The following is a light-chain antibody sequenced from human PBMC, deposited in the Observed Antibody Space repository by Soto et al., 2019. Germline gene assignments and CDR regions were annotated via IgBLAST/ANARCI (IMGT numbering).Light chain of an antibody. J-gene: IGKJ2*03. Sequence: EIVLTQSPGTLSLSPGERATLSCRASQSVVSNYLAWFQPNPGQAPRLLIYGASNRATGIPDRFSGSGSGTDFTLTISRLEPEDFAVYYCHQYGTSPYSFGQGAKLDVK. CDR1: QSVVSNY. CDR3: HQYGTSPYS. V-gene: IGKV3-20*01. CDR2: GAS.